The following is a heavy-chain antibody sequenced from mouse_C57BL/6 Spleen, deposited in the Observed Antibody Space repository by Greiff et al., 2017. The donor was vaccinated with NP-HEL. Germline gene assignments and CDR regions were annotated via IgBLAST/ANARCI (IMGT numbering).Heavy chain of an antibody. CDR1: GYTFTSYW. J-gene: IGHJ4*01. CDR2: IYPGSGST. CDR3: ARDYYASDGYAMDY. Sequence: QVQLQQPGAELVKPGASVKMSCKASGYTFTSYWITWVKQRPGQGLEWIGDIYPGSGSTNYNEKFKSKATLTVDTSSSTAYMQLSSLTSEDAAVYYCARDYYASDGYAMDYWGQGTSVTVSS. D-gene: IGHD2-1*01. V-gene: IGHV1-55*01.